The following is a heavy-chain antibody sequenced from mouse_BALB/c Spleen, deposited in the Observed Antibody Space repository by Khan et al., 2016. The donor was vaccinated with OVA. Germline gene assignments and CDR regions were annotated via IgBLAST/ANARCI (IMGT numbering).Heavy chain of an antibody. D-gene: IGHD2-13*01. V-gene: IGHV5-4*02. J-gene: IGHJ3*01. CDR3: VRGYYGDPFAY. CDR2: ISDGGSYI. Sequence: EVELVESGGGLVKPGGSLTLSCAASGFTFSDYYMYWVRQTPEKRLEWVATISDGGSYIYYLDSVKGRFTISRDDAENNRNLQMSSLKSEDTAMYYCVRGYYGDPFAYWGQGTLVTVSA. CDR1: GFTFSDYY.